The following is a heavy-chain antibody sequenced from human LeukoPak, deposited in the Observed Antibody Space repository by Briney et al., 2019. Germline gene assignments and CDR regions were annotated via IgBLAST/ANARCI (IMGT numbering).Heavy chain of an antibody. J-gene: IGHJ4*02. Sequence: SETLSLTCTVSGGSISSSSYYWGWIRQPPGKGLEWIGSIYYSGSTYYNPSLKSRVTISVDTSKNQFSLKLSSVTAADTAVYYCARDDYDILTPAAPADYWGQGTLVTVSS. D-gene: IGHD3-9*01. CDR3: ARDDYDILTPAAPADY. CDR1: GGSISSSSYY. V-gene: IGHV4-39*07. CDR2: IYYSGST.